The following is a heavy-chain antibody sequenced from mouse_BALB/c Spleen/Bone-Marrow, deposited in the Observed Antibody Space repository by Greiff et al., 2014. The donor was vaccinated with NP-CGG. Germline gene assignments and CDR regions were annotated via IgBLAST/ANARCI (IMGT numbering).Heavy chain of an antibody. J-gene: IGHJ3*01. CDR1: GYTFDYYT. CDR2: INPSSGYT. D-gene: IGHD2-2*01. V-gene: IGHV1-4*01. Sequence: VMLVESGAELARPGASVKMSCKASGYTFDYYTVQWVKQRPGQGLEWIGYINPSSGYTNYNQKFKDKATLTADKSSGTAYMQLSSLTSEDSAVYYCAREVYGSWFAYWGQGTLVTVSA. CDR3: AREVYGSWFAY.